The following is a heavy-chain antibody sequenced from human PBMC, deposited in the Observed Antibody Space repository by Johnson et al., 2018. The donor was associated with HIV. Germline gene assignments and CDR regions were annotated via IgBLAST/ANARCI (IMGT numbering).Heavy chain of an antibody. D-gene: IGHD1-26*01. CDR2: ISSSGSTI. CDR3: AKVSWEARLGDPFDI. Sequence: QVQLVESGGGLVKPGGSLRLSCAASGFTFSDYYMSWIRQAPGKGLEWVSYISSSGSTIYYAEPVKGRFPISRDNAKNSLYLQMNSLRAEDTAVYYCAKVSWEARLGDPFDIWGQGTMVTVSS. J-gene: IGHJ3*02. CDR1: GFTFSDYY. V-gene: IGHV3-11*04.